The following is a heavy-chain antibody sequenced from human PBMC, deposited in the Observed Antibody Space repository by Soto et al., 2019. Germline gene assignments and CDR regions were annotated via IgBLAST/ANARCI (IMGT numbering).Heavy chain of an antibody. J-gene: IGHJ6*02. CDR1: GGSISSSNW. D-gene: IGHD3-3*01. CDR3: ATKDYDVWSGYYSDGMDV. V-gene: IGHV4-4*02. Sequence: QVQLQESGPGLVKPSGTLSLTCAVSGGSISSSNWWSWVRQPPGKGLEWIGEIYHSGSTNYNPSLKSRVTISVDKSKNQFSLKLSSVTAADTAVYYCATKDYDVWSGYYSDGMDVWGQGTTVTVSS. CDR2: IYHSGST.